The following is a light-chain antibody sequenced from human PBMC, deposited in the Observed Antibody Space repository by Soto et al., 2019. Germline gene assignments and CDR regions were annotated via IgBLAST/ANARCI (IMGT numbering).Light chain of an antibody. CDR2: SAS. J-gene: IGKJ3*01. CDR3: QQYNNWVFT. Sequence: EIVMTQSPATLSVSPGERATLSCRACQSVSNNLAWYQQKPGQAPRLLIYSASARATGIPARFSGSGSGTEFTLTNCSLQSEDFALYYCQQYNNWVFTFGPGTKVDIK. CDR1: QSVSNN. V-gene: IGKV3-15*01.